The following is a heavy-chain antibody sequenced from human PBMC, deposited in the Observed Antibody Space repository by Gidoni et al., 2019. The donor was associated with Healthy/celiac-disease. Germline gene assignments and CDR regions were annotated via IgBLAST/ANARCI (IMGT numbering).Heavy chain of an antibody. D-gene: IGHD6-13*01. CDR1: GCSISSSSW. J-gene: IGHJ3*02. CDR2: IYHSGST. V-gene: IGHV4-4*02. CDR3: AGRSSSWSGYAFDI. Sequence: QVQLQESCPGLVKPSGTLSLTCAVSGCSISSSSWWSWFRQPPGKGLEWIGEIYHSGSTNYNPSLKSRVTISVDKSKNQFSLKLSSVTAADTAVYYCAGRSSSWSGYAFDIWGQGTMVTVSS.